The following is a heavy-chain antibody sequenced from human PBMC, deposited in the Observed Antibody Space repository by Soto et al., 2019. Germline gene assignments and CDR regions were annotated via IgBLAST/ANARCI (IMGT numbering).Heavy chain of an antibody. V-gene: IGHV1-24*01. J-gene: IGHJ5*02. CDR1: WYTLAEVS. CDR2: FDPELGEA. Sequence: QVPLVQSGAEVKRPGASVKVSCKISWYTLAEVSIHWVRQAPGKGLEWMGGFDPELGEAIFAQRFQGRLTMNEDSSVDTDYVEMNTLTSEDTGIYYCTAAAYCSGATSYSGHNWFDPWGQGTLVTVTS. D-gene: IGHD2-15*01. CDR3: TAAAYCSGATSYSGHNWFDP.